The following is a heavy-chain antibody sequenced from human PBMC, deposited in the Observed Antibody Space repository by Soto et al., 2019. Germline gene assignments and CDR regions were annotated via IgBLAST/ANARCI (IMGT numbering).Heavy chain of an antibody. V-gene: IGHV3-30*18. D-gene: IGHD3-22*01. Sequence: GGSLRLSCAASGFTFSSYGMHWVRQAPGKGLEWVAVISYDGSNKYYADSVKGRFTISRDNSKNTLYLQMNSLRAEDTAVYYCAKDSSGYYFDYWGQGTLVTVSS. CDR2: ISYDGSNK. J-gene: IGHJ4*02. CDR3: AKDSSGYYFDY. CDR1: GFTFSSYG.